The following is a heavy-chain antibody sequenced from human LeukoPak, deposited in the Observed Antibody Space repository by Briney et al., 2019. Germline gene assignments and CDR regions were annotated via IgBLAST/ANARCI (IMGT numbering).Heavy chain of an antibody. Sequence: GGSLRLSCAASGLTFSSCSMNWVRQAPGKGLEWVSSISSSSSYIYYADSVKGRFTISRDNAKNSLYLQMNSLRAEDTAVYYCARDSLYYYGSGSYTYWGQGTLVTVSS. V-gene: IGHV3-21*01. CDR1: GLTFSSCS. CDR3: ARDSLYYYGSGSYTY. D-gene: IGHD3-10*01. J-gene: IGHJ4*02. CDR2: ISSSSSYI.